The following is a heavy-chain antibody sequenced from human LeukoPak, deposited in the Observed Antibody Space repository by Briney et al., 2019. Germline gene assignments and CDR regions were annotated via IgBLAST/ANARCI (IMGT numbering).Heavy chain of an antibody. Sequence: GGSLRLSCAASRFTFSSYSMNWVRQAPGRGLEWVSSISSSGSYIYYADSVKGRFTISRDNAKNSLYLQMNSLRAEDTAVYYCARRRWSDDELVGYYWGQGTLVTVSS. J-gene: IGHJ4*02. CDR1: RFTFSSYS. CDR2: ISSSGSYI. V-gene: IGHV3-21*01. D-gene: IGHD2-15*01. CDR3: ARRRWSDDELVGYY.